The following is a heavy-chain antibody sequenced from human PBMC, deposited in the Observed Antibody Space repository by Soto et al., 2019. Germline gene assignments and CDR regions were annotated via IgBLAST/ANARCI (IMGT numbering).Heavy chain of an antibody. CDR3: ARGWDSSSWFYP. Sequence: QVQLVQSGAEVKKPGSSVKVSCKASGGTFSSYAISWVRQAPGQGLEWVGGIIPIFGTANYAQKFQGRVTITADESTSTSYMELSSLISEDTAVYYCARGWDSSSWFYPWGQGTLVTVSS. D-gene: IGHD6-13*01. CDR1: GGTFSSYA. J-gene: IGHJ5*02. CDR2: IIPIFGTA. V-gene: IGHV1-69*01.